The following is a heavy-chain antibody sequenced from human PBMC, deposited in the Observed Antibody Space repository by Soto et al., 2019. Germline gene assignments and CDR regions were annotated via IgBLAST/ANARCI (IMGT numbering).Heavy chain of an antibody. CDR1: GYSSTTYW. CDR2: IYPGDSDT. J-gene: IGHJ6*02. CDR3: ARQAAAGKYYYAMDV. V-gene: IGHV5-51*01. D-gene: IGHD6-13*01. Sequence: EVQLVQSGAEVKKPGESLKISCKGSGYSSTTYWIGWVRQMPGKGLEGMVIIYPGDSDTRYSPSFQGQVTISADKSINTTYLQWSSLKASDTAIYYCARQAAAGKYYYAMDVWGQGTTVTVSS.